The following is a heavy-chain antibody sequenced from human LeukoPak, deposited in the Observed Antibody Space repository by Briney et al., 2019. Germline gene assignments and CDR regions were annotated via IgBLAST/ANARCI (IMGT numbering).Heavy chain of an antibody. D-gene: IGHD3-9*01. CDR3: ARGGDILTGSWFDP. CDR2: IYYSGST. CDR1: GGSISSYY. Sequence: PSETLSLTCTVSGGSISSYYWSWIRQPPGKGLEWIGYIYYSGSTNYKSSLKSRVTISVDTSKNQFSLKLSSVTAADTAVYYCARGGDILTGSWFDPWGQGTLVTVSS. V-gene: IGHV4-59*12. J-gene: IGHJ5*02.